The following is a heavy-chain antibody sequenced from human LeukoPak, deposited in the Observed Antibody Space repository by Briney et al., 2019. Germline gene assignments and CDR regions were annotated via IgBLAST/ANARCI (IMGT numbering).Heavy chain of an antibody. CDR3: AKAKGDYGSGSYSRTFDY. Sequence: RPGGSLRLSCAASEFTFSGYAMSWVRQAPGKGLEWVSTISGGGGTTYYADSVKGRFTISRDNSKDTLYLQMNSLRAEDTAVYYCAKAKGDYGSGSYSRTFDYWGQGTLVTVSS. D-gene: IGHD3-10*01. V-gene: IGHV3-23*01. J-gene: IGHJ4*02. CDR1: EFTFSGYA. CDR2: ISGGGGTT.